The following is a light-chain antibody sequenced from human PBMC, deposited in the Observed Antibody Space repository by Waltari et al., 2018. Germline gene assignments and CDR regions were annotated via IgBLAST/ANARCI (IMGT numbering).Light chain of an antibody. CDR2: GAS. Sequence: EVVMTQSPATLSVSPGERATLSCRASQSVRSNLDWYQQKPGQAPRLLIYGASTRATGIPARFSGSGSGTEFTLTISSLQSEDFAVYYCQQYSNWRTFGQGTKLEIK. V-gene: IGKV3-15*01. CDR3: QQYSNWRT. CDR1: QSVRSN. J-gene: IGKJ2*02.